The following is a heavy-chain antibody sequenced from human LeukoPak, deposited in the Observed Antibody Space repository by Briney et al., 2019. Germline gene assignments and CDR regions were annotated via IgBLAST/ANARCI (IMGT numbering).Heavy chain of an antibody. Sequence: GASVKVSCKASGYTFTGYYMHWVRQAPGQGLEWMGWINPNSGGTNYAQKFQGRVTMTRDTSISTAYMELSRLRSDDTAVYCCATYYYDSSGYYSGGLFDYWGQGTLVTVSS. CDR3: ATYYYDSSGYYSGGLFDY. CDR2: INPNSGGT. V-gene: IGHV1-2*02. D-gene: IGHD3-22*01. CDR1: GYTFTGYY. J-gene: IGHJ4*02.